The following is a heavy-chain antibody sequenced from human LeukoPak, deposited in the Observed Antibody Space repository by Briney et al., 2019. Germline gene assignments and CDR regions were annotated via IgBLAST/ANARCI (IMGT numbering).Heavy chain of an antibody. CDR1: GFVFSTYG. J-gene: IGHJ4*02. V-gene: IGHV3-30*19. D-gene: IGHD4-17*01. CDR2: IWYDGTTK. CDR3: ARAQRGGMTTVTIIDY. Sequence: GGSPRLSCAASGFVFSTYGIHWVRQAPGKGLEWVAGIWYDGTTKYYADSVKGRFTISRDNTKNTLYLQMNSLRAEDTAVYYCARAQRGGMTTVTIIDYWGQGTLVTVSS.